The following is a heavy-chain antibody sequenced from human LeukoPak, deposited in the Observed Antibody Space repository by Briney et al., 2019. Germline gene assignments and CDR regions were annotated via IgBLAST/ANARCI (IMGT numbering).Heavy chain of an antibody. CDR3: ARELGYYSGIDY. V-gene: IGHV3-33*01. CDR2: IWYDGCNK. CDR1: GFTFSSYG. Sequence: GRSLRLSCAASGFTFSSYGMHWVRQAPGKGLEWVAVIWYDGCNKYYADSVKGRFTISRDNSKNTLYLQMNSLRAEDTAAYYCARELGYYSGIDYWGQGTLVTVSS. D-gene: IGHD3-22*01. J-gene: IGHJ4*02.